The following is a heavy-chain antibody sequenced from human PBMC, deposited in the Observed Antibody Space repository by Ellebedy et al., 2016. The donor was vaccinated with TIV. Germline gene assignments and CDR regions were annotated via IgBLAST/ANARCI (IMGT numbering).Heavy chain of an antibody. CDR3: AKGLVLMVYAHDY. J-gene: IGHJ4*02. CDR1: GFTFSSYW. CDR2: INQDGSET. Sequence: GGSLRLSXAASGFTFSSYWMSWVRQAPGKGLEWVANINQDGSETYYVDSVKGRFTISRDNAKNSLYLQMNSLRAEDTAVYYCAKGLVLMVYAHDYWGQGALVTVSS. V-gene: IGHV3-7*01. D-gene: IGHD2-8*01.